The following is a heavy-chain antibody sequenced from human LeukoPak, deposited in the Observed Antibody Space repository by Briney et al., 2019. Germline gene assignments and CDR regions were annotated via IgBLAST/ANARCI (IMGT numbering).Heavy chain of an antibody. CDR1: GFTFGNFA. Sequence: GGSLRLSCSASGFTFGNFAMHWVRQAPGKGLVYVSAISSNGGSTYYAGSVKGRFTISRDNSKNTLYLQMSSLRAEDTAVYYCAKGDGGNSQPDYWGQGTLVTVSS. D-gene: IGHD4-23*01. V-gene: IGHV3-64D*06. CDR2: ISSNGGST. J-gene: IGHJ4*02. CDR3: AKGDGGNSQPDY.